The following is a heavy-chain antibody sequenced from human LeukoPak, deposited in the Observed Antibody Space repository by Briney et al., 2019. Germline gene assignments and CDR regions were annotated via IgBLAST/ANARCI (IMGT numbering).Heavy chain of an antibody. CDR2: INVDGSRT. V-gene: IGHV3-74*01. CDR1: GFTFSSYW. Sequence: GGSLRLSCAASGFTFSSYWMHWVRHAPREGLVWVSRINVDGSRTSYADSVKGRFTISRDNAKNTLYLQMNSLRAEDTAVYYCARDRGSTEFDYWGQGTLFTVSS. CDR3: ARDRGSTEFDY. J-gene: IGHJ4*02. D-gene: IGHD1-26*01.